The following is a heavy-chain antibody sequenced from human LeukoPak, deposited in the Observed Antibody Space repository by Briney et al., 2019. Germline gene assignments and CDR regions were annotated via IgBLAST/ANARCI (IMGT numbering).Heavy chain of an antibody. CDR3: ARGHVDIVAYFDY. J-gene: IGHJ4*02. V-gene: IGHV3-20*04. D-gene: IGHD5-12*01. CDR1: GFTFDDYG. CDR2: INRNGDST. Sequence: RTGGSLRLSCAASGFTFDDYGMSWVRQGPGKGLEWVSAINRNGDSTDYADSVKGRFTISRDNAKNSLYLQMNSLRAEDTALYYCARGHVDIVAYFDYWGQGTLVTVSS.